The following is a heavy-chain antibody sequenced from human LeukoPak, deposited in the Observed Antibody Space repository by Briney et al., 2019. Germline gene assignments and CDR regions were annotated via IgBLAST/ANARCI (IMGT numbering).Heavy chain of an antibody. CDR2: IYHSGST. J-gene: IGHJ5*02. D-gene: IGHD6-13*01. Sequence: PSETLSLTCAVFGDSISSSNWWSWVRQPPGKGLEWIGEIYHSGSTNYNPSLKSRVTISVDTSKNQFSLKLSSVTAADTAVYYCARQKYSSSWYWFDPWGQGTLVTVSS. CDR3: ARQKYSSSWYWFDP. CDR1: GDSISSSNW. V-gene: IGHV4-4*02.